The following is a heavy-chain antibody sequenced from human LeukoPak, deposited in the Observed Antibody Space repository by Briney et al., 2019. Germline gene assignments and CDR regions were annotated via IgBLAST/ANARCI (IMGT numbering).Heavy chain of an antibody. J-gene: IGHJ4*02. D-gene: IGHD4-17*01. CDR3: ARHRSSGQYGDYYYFDY. CDR1: GGSISSFY. V-gene: IGHV4-59*08. CDR2: INYSGST. Sequence: SETLSLTCTVSGGSISSFYWSWIRQPPGKGLQWLGYINYSGSTNSNPSLKSRVTISVDTSKNQFSLKLSSVTAADTAVYYFARHRSSGQYGDYYYFDYWGQGALVTVSS.